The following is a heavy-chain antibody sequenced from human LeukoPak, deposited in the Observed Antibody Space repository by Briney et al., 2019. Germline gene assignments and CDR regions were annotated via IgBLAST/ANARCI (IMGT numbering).Heavy chain of an antibody. D-gene: IGHD3-22*01. CDR2: IKQDGSEK. CDR1: GFTFSRYW. V-gene: IGHV3-7*01. Sequence: GGTLRLSCAASGFTFSRYWMSWVRQPSGKGLEWVASIKQDGSEKYYVDCVKGRFTISKDNAKNSLYLEMNRLRDEDTAGYYCARDCTMIVVVTYYGMEVWGQGTTVTVS. CDR3: ARDCTMIVVVTYYGMEV. J-gene: IGHJ6*02.